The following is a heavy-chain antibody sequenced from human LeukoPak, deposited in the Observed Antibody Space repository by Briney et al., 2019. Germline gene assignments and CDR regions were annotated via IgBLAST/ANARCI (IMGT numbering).Heavy chain of an antibody. CDR1: GFTVSSNY. Sequence: AGGSLRLPCAASGFTVSSNYMSWVRQAPGKGLEWVSVIYSGGSTYYADSVKARFTISRDNSKNTLHLQMNSLRAEDTAVYYCARARVGCTNYAFDIWGQGTMVTVSS. CDR3: ARARVGCTNYAFDI. D-gene: IGHD2-8*01. J-gene: IGHJ3*02. CDR2: IYSGGST. V-gene: IGHV3-53*01.